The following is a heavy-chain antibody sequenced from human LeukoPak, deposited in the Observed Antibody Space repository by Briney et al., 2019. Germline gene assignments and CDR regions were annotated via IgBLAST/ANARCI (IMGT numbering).Heavy chain of an antibody. CDR3: ARVGGIAARLSMDV. CDR2: ISSNGGST. V-gene: IGHV3-64*01. D-gene: IGHD6-6*01. CDR1: GFTFSSYA. J-gene: IGHJ6*03. Sequence: GGSLRLSCAASGFTFSSYAMHWVRQPPGKGLEYVSAISSNGGSTYYANSVKGRFTISRDNSKNTLYLQMGSLRAEDMAVYYCARVGGIAARLSMDVWGKGTTVTVSS.